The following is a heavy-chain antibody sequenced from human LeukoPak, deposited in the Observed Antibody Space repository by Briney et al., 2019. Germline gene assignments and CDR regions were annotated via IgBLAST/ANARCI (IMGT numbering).Heavy chain of an antibody. CDR3: AKDIGGFDI. V-gene: IGHV3-9*01. J-gene: IGHJ3*02. CDR2: ISWNSGSI. Sequence: GGSLRLSCAASGFTFDDYAMHWVRQAPGKGLEWVSGISWNSGSIGYADSVKGRFTISRDNAKNSLYLQMNSLRAEDTALYYCAKDIGGFDIWGQGTMVTVSS. CDR1: GFTFDDYA. D-gene: IGHD3-16*01.